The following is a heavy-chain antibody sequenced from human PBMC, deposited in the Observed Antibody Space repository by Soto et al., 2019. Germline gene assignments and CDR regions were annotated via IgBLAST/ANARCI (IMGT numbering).Heavy chain of an antibody. Sequence: GGSLRLSCAASRFTFSRYWMSWVRQAPGKGLEWVANIKQDGSEESYVDSVRGRSTVSRDNAKNSLYLQMNSLRAEDTAVYYCVRDVIGFWSGYYTGCFDYWGQGILVTVSS. D-gene: IGHD3-3*01. CDR2: IKQDGSEE. CDR1: RFTFSRYW. J-gene: IGHJ4*01. CDR3: VRDVIGFWSGYYTGCFDY. V-gene: IGHV3-7*01.